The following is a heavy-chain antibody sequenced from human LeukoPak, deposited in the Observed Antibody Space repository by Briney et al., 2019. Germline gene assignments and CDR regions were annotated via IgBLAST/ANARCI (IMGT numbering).Heavy chain of an antibody. Sequence: VGSLRLSCAPSGVTFRSYAMSLGRHAPGKGLEWVSAISGSGGSKYYADSVKGRFTLSRDNSKNTLYLQMNSLRAEETAVYYCAKAGGYDYGDSDYWGQGTLVTVSS. CDR2: ISGSGGSK. J-gene: IGHJ4*02. CDR3: AKAGGYDYGDSDY. V-gene: IGHV3-23*01. CDR1: GVTFRSYA. D-gene: IGHD5-12*01.